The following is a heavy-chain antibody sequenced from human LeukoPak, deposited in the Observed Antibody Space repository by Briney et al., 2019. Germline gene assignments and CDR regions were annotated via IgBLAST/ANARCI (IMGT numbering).Heavy chain of an antibody. CDR3: ARDEHGMDV. Sequence: GGSLRLSCAASGFSFSSYAMSWVRQAPGKGLQWVSSISGAGGNTYYADSVKGRFTISRDNAKNSLYLQMNSLRAEDTAVYYCARDEHGMDVWGQGTTVTVSS. CDR2: ISGAGGNT. CDR1: GFSFSSYA. J-gene: IGHJ6*02. V-gene: IGHV3-23*01.